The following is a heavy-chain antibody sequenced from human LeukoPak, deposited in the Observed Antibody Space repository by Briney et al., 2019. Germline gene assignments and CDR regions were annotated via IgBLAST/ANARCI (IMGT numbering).Heavy chain of an antibody. V-gene: IGHV4-59*01. D-gene: IGHD3-3*01. CDR1: GGSISSYY. CDR2: IYYSGST. J-gene: IGHJ6*03. Sequence: PSETLSLTCTVSGGSISSYYWSWIRQPPGKGLEWIGYIYYSGSTNYNPSLKSRVTISVDTSKNQFSLKLSSVTAADTAVYYCARVIITIFGVVNYYYYMDVWGKGTTVTASS. CDR3: ARVIITIFGVVNYYYYMDV.